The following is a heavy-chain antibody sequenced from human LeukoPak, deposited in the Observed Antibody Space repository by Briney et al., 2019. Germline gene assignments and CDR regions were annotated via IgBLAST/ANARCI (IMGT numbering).Heavy chain of an antibody. V-gene: IGHV3-23*01. CDR1: GVTFSSYA. CDR2: ISGSGGST. CDR3: ANREGAVPAALYYYSGMDV. D-gene: IGHD2-2*01. Sequence: GGSLRLSCAASGVTFSSYAMSWGRQAPGKGLEWVSAISGSGGSTYYADSVKGRFTISRDNSKNTLYLQMNSLRAEDTAVYYFANREGAVPAALYYYSGMDVWGQGTTVTVSS. J-gene: IGHJ6*02.